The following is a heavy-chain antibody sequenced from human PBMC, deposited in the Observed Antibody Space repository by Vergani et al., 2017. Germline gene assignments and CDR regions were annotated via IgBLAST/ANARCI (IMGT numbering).Heavy chain of an antibody. CDR3: ATGVVVVPAALGYYYYYYMDV. J-gene: IGHJ6*03. CDR1: GGSISSGSYY. CDR2: IYTSGST. V-gene: IGHV4-61*02. D-gene: IGHD2-2*01. Sequence: QVQLQESGPGLVKPSQTLSLTCTVSGGSISSGSYYWSWIRQPAGKGLEWIGRIYTSGSTNYNPSLKSRVTMSVDTSKNQFSLKLSSVTAADTAVYYCATGVVVVPAALGYYYYYYMDVWGKGTTVTVSS.